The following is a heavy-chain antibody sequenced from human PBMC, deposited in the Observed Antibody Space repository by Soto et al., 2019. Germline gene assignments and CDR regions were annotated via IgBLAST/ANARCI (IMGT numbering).Heavy chain of an antibody. CDR3: ARGPTRRHFDY. CDR2: INHSGST. J-gene: IGHJ4*02. Sequence: SETLSLTCAVYGGSFSGYYWSWIRQPPGKGLEWIGEINHSGSTNYNPSLKSRVTISVDTSKNKFSLKLSSVSAADTAVYYCARGPTRRHFDYWGQGTLVTVSS. CDR1: GGSFSGYY. V-gene: IGHV4-34*01. D-gene: IGHD2-2*01.